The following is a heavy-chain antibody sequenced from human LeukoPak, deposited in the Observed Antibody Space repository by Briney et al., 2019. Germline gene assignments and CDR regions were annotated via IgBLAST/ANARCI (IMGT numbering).Heavy chain of an antibody. CDR1: GFTFSSYA. CDR2: ISGSGGST. Sequence: GGSLRLSCAASGFTFSSYAMSWVRQAPGKGLEWVSAISGSGGSTYYADSVKGRFTISRDNSKNTLYLQMNSLRAEDTAVYYCAKSRAIVVVTESDYWGQGTLVTVSS. D-gene: IGHD2-21*02. CDR3: AKSRAIVVVTESDY. J-gene: IGHJ4*02. V-gene: IGHV3-23*01.